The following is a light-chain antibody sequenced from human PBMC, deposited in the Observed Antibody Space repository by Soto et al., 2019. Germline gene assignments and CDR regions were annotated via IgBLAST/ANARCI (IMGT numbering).Light chain of an antibody. CDR3: QKYNSYPWK. J-gene: IGKJ1*01. V-gene: IGKV1-33*01. CDR1: QDISNY. CDR2: DSS. Sequence: DIQMTQSPSSLSASVLYIVTITFQASQDISNYLNWYQQKPGKAPKLLIYDSSNLETGVPSRFSGSGSGTEFTLTITSLQPDDFATYYCQKYNSYPWKFGQGTKVDIK.